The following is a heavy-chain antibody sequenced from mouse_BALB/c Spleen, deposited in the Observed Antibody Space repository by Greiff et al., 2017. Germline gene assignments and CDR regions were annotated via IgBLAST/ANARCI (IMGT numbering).Heavy chain of an antibody. CDR2: IRNKANGYTT. D-gene: IGHD2-4*01. CDR1: GFTFTDYY. J-gene: IGHJ3*01. CDR3: ARGYDYDAAY. Sequence: DVKLVESGGGLVQPGGSLRLSCATSGFTFTDYYMSWVRQPPGKALEWLGFIRNKANGYTTEYSASVKGRFTISRDNSQSILYLQMNTLRAEDSATYYCARGYDYDAAYWGQGTLVTVSA. V-gene: IGHV7-3*02.